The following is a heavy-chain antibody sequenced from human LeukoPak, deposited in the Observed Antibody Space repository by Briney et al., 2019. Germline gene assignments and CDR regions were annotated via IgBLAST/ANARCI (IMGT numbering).Heavy chain of an antibody. D-gene: IGHD6-19*01. CDR3: ARGWYSSGWYGGLRADY. V-gene: IGHV4-34*01. CDR2: INHSGST. J-gene: IGHJ4*02. CDR1: GGSFSGYY. Sequence: SGTLSFTCAVYGGSFSGYYWSWIRQPPGKGLEWIGEINHSGSTNYNPSLKSRVTISVDTSKNQFSLKLSSVTAADTGVYYCARGWYSSGWYGGLRADYWGQGTLVTVSS.